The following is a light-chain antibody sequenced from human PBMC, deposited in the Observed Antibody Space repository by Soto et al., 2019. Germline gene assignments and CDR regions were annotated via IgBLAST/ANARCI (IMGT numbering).Light chain of an antibody. CDR2: LNSDGSH. CDR1: SWHSSYA. V-gene: IGLV4-69*01. J-gene: IGLJ2*01. CDR3: QTWGTGILV. Sequence: QPVLTQSPSASASLGASVKLTCTLSSWHSSYAIAWHQQQPEKGPRFLMKLNSDGSHNKGDGIPDRFSGSSSGAERHLTISSLQSEDEADYYCQTWGTGILVFGGGTKLTVL.